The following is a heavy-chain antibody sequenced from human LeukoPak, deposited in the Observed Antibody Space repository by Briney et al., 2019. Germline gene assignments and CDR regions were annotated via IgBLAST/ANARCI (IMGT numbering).Heavy chain of an antibody. D-gene: IGHD5-12*01. Sequence: GGSLRLSCAASGFTFSTYSMNWVRQAPGKGLEWLSSITSSRIYIYYADSVKDRFTISRDNSKNTVYLQMNNVRAEDTAVYYCAKDGAWLRFDDWGQGTLVTVSS. CDR3: AKDGAWLRFDD. J-gene: IGHJ4*02. V-gene: IGHV3-21*04. CDR2: ITSSRIYI. CDR1: GFTFSTYS.